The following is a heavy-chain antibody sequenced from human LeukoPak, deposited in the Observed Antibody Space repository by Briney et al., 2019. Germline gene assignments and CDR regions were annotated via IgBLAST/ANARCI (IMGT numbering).Heavy chain of an antibody. V-gene: IGHV1-18*01. D-gene: IGHD3-3*01. CDR1: GYAFTSYG. J-gene: IGHJ4*02. CDR2: ISAYNGNT. Sequence: GASVKVSCKASGYAFTSYGISWVRQAPGQGLEWMGWISAYNGNTNYAQKLQGRVTMTTDTSTSTAYMELRSLRSDDTAVYYCARARALISKRVLEWLPLTSPRDYFDYWGQGTLVTVSS. CDR3: ARARALISKRVLEWLPLTSPRDYFDY.